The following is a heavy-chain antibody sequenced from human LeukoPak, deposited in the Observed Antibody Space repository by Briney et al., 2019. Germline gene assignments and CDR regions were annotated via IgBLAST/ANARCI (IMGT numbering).Heavy chain of an antibody. Sequence: GGSLRLSCAVSGFTFSNAWMSWVRQAPGKGLEWVGRIKSKTDGGTTDYAAPVKGRFTISRDDSKNTLYLQMNSLRAEDTAVYYCAKDVADPYYDSSRGDAFDIWGQGTMVTVSS. J-gene: IGHJ3*02. CDR3: AKDVADPYYDSSRGDAFDI. CDR2: IKSKTDGGTT. CDR1: GFTFSNAW. D-gene: IGHD3-22*01. V-gene: IGHV3-15*01.